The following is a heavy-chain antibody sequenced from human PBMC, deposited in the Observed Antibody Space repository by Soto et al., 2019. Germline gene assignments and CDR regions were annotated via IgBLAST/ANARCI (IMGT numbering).Heavy chain of an antibody. CDR3: ARDPLYDFWSGYSHGTDV. D-gene: IGHD3-3*01. CDR1: GFTFSSYA. Sequence: GGSLRLSCAASGFTFSSYAMHWVRQAPGKGLEWVAVISYDGSNKYYADSVKGRFTISRDNSKNTLYLQMNSLRAEDTAVYYCARDPLYDFWSGYSHGTDVWGQGTTVTVSS. V-gene: IGHV3-30-3*01. CDR2: ISYDGSNK. J-gene: IGHJ6*02.